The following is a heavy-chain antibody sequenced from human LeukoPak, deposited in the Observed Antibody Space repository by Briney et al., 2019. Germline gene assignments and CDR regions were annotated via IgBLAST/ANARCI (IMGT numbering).Heavy chain of an antibody. Sequence: ASVKVSCKASGGTFSSYAISWARQAPGQGLEWMGGIIPIFGTANYAQKFQGRVTITTDESTSTAYMELSSLRSEDTAVYYCARALLRGRGVGATTWYFDYWGQGTLVTVSS. J-gene: IGHJ4*02. CDR1: GGTFSSYA. V-gene: IGHV1-69*05. CDR3: ARALLRGRGVGATTWYFDY. CDR2: IIPIFGTA. D-gene: IGHD1-26*01.